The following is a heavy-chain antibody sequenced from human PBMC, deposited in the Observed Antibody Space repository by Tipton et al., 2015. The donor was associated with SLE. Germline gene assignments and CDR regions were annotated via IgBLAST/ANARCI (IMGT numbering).Heavy chain of an antibody. V-gene: IGHV4-59*12. D-gene: IGHD6-19*01. CDR2: IYYSGST. Sequence: TLSLTCTVSGGSISSYYWTWIRQPPGKGLECIGYIYYSGSTYYNPSLKSRVTISVDTSKNQFSLKLSSVTAADTAVYYCARGDSSGGLDYWGQGTLVTVSS. J-gene: IGHJ4*02. CDR1: GGSISSYY. CDR3: ARGDSSGGLDY.